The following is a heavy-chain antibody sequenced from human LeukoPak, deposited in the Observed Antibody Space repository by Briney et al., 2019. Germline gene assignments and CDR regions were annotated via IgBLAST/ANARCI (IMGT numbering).Heavy chain of an antibody. D-gene: IGHD6-19*01. J-gene: IGHJ4*02. CDR1: GFTFSSYG. Sequence: PGGSLRLSCAASGFTFSSYGMSWVRQAPGKGLEWVSAISATGGTTYYADSVKGRFTISRDNSKNTLYLQMNSLRAEDTAVYYCAKEQWLVTKYYFDYWGQGTLVTVSS. CDR2: ISATGGTT. CDR3: AKEQWLVTKYYFDY. V-gene: IGHV3-23*01.